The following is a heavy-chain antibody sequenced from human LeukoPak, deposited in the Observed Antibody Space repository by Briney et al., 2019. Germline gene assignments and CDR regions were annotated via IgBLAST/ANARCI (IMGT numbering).Heavy chain of an antibody. CDR3: AGNSGWYGVS. CDR1: EFSVGSNY. V-gene: IGHV3-53*01. J-gene: IGHJ4*02. D-gene: IGHD6-19*01. Sequence: GGSLRLSCAASEFSVGSNYMTWVRQAPGKGLEWVSSVDYSGGDTHYADSVMGRFTISRDNSKNTLYLQLNSLNADDTAVYYCAGNSGWYGVSWGQGTLVTVSS. CDR2: DYSGGDT.